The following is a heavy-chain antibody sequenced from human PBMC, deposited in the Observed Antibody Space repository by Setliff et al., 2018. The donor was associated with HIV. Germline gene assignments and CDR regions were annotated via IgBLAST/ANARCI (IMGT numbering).Heavy chain of an antibody. CDR3: AAQYLRVDDAFDI. Sequence: PGGSLRLSCAASGFTFNSYGMHWVRQAPGKGLEWVAVIWYDGSNKYYADSVKGRFTISRDISKNTLCLQMNSLTSEDTAVYYCAAQYLRVDDAFDIWGQGTMVTVSS. V-gene: IGHV3-30*02. CDR1: GFTFNSYG. D-gene: IGHD2-2*01. CDR2: IWYDGSNK. J-gene: IGHJ3*02.